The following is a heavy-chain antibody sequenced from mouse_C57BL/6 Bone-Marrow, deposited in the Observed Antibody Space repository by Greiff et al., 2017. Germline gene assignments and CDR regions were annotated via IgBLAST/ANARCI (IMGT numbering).Heavy chain of an antibody. J-gene: IGHJ2*01. CDR2: ISYSGST. D-gene: IGHD1-1*01. V-gene: IGHV3-8*01. CDR1: GYSITSDY. CDR3: ESLLRYEGYFDY. Sequence: EVQLQESGPGLAKPSQSLSLTCSVTGYSITSDYWNWIRKFPGNKLEYMGYISYSGSTYYYPSLKSRISITRDTSKNPYYLQLNSVTTEDTATYYCESLLRYEGYFDYWGQGTTLTVSS.